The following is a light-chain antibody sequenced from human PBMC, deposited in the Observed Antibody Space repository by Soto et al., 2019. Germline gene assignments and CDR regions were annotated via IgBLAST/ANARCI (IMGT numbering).Light chain of an antibody. CDR2: DAY. J-gene: IGKJ4*01. CDR3: QQLNTYPVT. Sequence: DIQMTQSPSTRSASVGDRVTITCRASQSISSWLAWYQQKPGKAPKLLIYDAYSLESGTPSRFSGRRSGTEFTLTIASVQPEDFATYYCQQLNTYPVTFGGGTKVDIK. CDR1: QSISSW. V-gene: IGKV1-5*01.